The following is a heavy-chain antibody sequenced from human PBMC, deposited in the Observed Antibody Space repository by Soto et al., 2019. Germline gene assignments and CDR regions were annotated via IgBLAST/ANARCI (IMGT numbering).Heavy chain of an antibody. J-gene: IGHJ4*02. V-gene: IGHV1-69*06. CDR1: GDTFSTYT. Sequence: ASVKVSCKASGDTFSTYTITWMRQAPGQGLEWMGGIIPRSATSKYAQKFQGRVTMTADTSTSTGYMELSRLRSDDTAVYYCARDSRGDEAPMDYWGQGTLVTVSS. CDR3: ARDSRGDEAPMDY. D-gene: IGHD3-10*01. CDR2: IIPRSATS.